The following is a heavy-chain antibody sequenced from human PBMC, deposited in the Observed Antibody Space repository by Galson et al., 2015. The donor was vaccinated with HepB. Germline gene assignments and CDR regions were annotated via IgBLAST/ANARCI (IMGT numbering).Heavy chain of an antibody. CDR3: ARVSTEIAARSPRDY. V-gene: IGHV4-61*01. D-gene: IGHD6-6*01. CDR1: GGSVSSGSYY. J-gene: IGHJ4*02. Sequence: ETLSLTCTVSGGSVSSGSYYWSWIRQPPGEGLEWIGYIYYSGSTNYNPSLKSRVTISVDTSKNQFSLKLSSVTAADTAVYYCARVSTEIAARSPRDYWGQGTLVTVSS. CDR2: IYYSGST.